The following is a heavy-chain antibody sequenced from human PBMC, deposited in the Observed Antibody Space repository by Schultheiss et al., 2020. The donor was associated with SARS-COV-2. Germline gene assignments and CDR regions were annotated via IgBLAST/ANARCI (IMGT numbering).Heavy chain of an antibody. J-gene: IGHJ4*02. Sequence: SETLSLTCTVSGGSISSGSYYWSWIRQPAGKGLEWIGSISYSGSTNYNPSLKSRVTMSVDTSKNQFSLKLSSVTAADTAVYYCARFPPLGYCGGGSCYSDWGQGTLVTVSS. V-gene: IGHV4-61*02. D-gene: IGHD2-15*01. CDR1: GGSISSGSYY. CDR2: ISYSGST. CDR3: ARFPPLGYCGGGSCYSD.